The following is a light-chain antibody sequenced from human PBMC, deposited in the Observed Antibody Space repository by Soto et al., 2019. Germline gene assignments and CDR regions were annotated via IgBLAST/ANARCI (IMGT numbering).Light chain of an antibody. J-gene: IGLJ2*01. CDR2: DVS. CDR3: SSYTSSSTVI. CDR1: SSDIGGYNY. V-gene: IGLV2-14*01. Sequence: QSALTQPASVSESPGQSITISCTGTSSDIGGYNYVSWYQQHPGKAPKLMIYDVSNRPSGISSRFSGSRSGNTASLTISGLQAEDEADYYCSSYTSSSTVIFGGGTKLTVL.